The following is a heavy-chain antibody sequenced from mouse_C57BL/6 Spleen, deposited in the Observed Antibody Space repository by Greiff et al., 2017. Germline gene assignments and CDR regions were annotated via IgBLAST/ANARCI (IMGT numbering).Heavy chain of an antibody. V-gene: IGHV14-4*01. CDR3: TTRNPFAD. Sequence: EVQLQQSGAELVRPGASVKLSCTASGFNIKDDYMHWVKQRPEQGLEWIGWIDPENGDTEYASKFQGKATITADTSSNTAYLQLSSLTSEDTAVYYCTTRNPFADWGKGTLGTVSA. J-gene: IGHJ3*01. CDR1: GFNIKDDY. CDR2: IDPENGDT.